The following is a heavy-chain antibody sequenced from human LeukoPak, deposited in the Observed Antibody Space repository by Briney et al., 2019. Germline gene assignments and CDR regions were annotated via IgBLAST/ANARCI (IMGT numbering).Heavy chain of an antibody. J-gene: IGHJ6*03. D-gene: IGHD6-13*01. V-gene: IGHV1-8*01. CDR3: ARGDTSSSWYPDYYYYYMDD. Sequence: ASVKVSCKASGYTYTSYDINWVRQAPGQGLEWMGWMNPNSGNTGYAQKFQGRVTMTRNTSISTAYMELSSLRSEDTAVYYCARGDTSSSWYPDYYYYYMDDWGKGTTVTVSS. CDR2: MNPNSGNT. CDR1: GYTYTSYD.